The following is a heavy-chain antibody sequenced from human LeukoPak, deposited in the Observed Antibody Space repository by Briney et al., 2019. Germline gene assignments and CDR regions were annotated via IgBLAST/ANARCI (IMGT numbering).Heavy chain of an antibody. CDR1: GGSFSGYY. CDR3: AAIVGATRYYYFDY. J-gene: IGHJ4*02. CDR2: INHSGST. V-gene: IGHV4-34*01. D-gene: IGHD1-26*01. Sequence: SETPSLTCAVYGGSFSGYYWSWIRQPPGKGLEWIGEINHSGSTNYNPSLKSRVTISVDTSKNQFSLKLSSVTAADTAVYYCAAIVGATRYYYFDYWGQGTLVTVSS.